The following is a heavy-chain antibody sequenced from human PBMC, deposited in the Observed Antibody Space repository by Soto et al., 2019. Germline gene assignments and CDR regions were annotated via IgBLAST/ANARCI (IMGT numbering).Heavy chain of an antibody. Sequence: ETLSLTCTVSGGSISSYYWSWIRQPPGKGLEWIGYIYYSGSTNYNPSLKSRVTISVDTSKNQFSLKLSSVTAADTAVYYCASLNRSGWFEDYWGQGSLVTVSS. CDR3: ASLNRSGWFEDY. D-gene: IGHD6-19*01. V-gene: IGHV4-59*08. CDR1: GGSISSYY. CDR2: IYYSGST. J-gene: IGHJ4*02.